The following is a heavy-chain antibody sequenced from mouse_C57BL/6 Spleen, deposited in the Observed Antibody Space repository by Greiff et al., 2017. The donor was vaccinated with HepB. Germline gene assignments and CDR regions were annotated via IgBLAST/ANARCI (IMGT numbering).Heavy chain of an antibody. D-gene: IGHD2-1*01. CDR3: ARGKIYYGNYEGYFDY. Sequence: EVKVVESEGGLVQPGSSMKLSCTASGFTFSDYYMAWVRQVPEKGLEWVANINYDGSSTYYLDSLKSRFIISRDNAKNILYLQMSSLKSEDTATYYCARGKIYYGNYEGYFDYWGQGTTLTVSS. CDR2: INYDGSST. J-gene: IGHJ2*01. CDR1: GFTFSDYY. V-gene: IGHV5-16*01.